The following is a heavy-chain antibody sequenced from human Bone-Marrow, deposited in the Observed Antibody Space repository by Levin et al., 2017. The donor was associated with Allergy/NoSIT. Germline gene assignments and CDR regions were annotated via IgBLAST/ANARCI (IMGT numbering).Heavy chain of an antibody. V-gene: IGHV3-48*04. Sequence: PGGSLRLSCAASGFTFSSYSMNWVRQAPGKGLEWVSYIDSRSDTMYYADSVKGRFTISRDNAKNSLYLQMNGLRADDTAVYYCARRGDSTAYSACVYWGQGTLVTVSS. J-gene: IGHJ4*02. CDR3: ARRGDSTAYSACVY. CDR1: GFTFSSYS. CDR2: IDSRSDTM. D-gene: IGHD2/OR15-2a*01.